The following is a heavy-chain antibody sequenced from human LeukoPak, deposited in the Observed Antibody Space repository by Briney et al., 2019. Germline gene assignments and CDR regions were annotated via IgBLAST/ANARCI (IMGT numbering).Heavy chain of an antibody. Sequence: GGSLRLSCAASGFTFSSYAMSWVRQAPGKGLEWVSTISTSGGSTYYADSVKGRFTISRDNSKNTLYLQMNSLRAEDTAVYYCAKGMNYYQYYMDVWGKGTTVTVSS. J-gene: IGHJ6*03. CDR3: AKGMNYYQYYMDV. CDR2: ISTSGGST. V-gene: IGHV3-23*01. D-gene: IGHD2-8*01. CDR1: GFTFSSYA.